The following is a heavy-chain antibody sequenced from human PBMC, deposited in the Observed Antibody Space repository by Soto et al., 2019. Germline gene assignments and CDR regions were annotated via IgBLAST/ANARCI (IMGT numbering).Heavy chain of an antibody. Sequence: GGSLRLSYAASGFTFSSYGMHWVRPAPGKGLEWVAVISYDGSNKYYADSVKGRFTISRDNSKNTLYLQMNSLRAEDTAVYYCAKDKFESGESYDLDYWGQGTLVTVSS. J-gene: IGHJ4*02. D-gene: IGHD3-22*01. V-gene: IGHV3-30*18. CDR1: GFTFSSYG. CDR3: AKDKFESGESYDLDY. CDR2: ISYDGSNK.